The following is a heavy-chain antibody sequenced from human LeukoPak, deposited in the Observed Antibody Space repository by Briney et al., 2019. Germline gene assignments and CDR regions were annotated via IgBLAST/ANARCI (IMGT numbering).Heavy chain of an antibody. V-gene: IGHV1-2*06. CDR1: GYPFTDNY. J-gene: IGHJ4*02. D-gene: IGHD3-22*01. CDR3: ARDGIYYDSSGYYYYFDY. CDR2: INPKSGDT. Sequence: ASVKVSCKASGYPFTDNYIHWVRQAPGQGLEWMGRINPKSGDTYYVQKFQGRVTMTGDTSISTAYMELRSLRSDDTAVYYCARDGIYYDSSGYYYYFDYWGQGTLVTVSS.